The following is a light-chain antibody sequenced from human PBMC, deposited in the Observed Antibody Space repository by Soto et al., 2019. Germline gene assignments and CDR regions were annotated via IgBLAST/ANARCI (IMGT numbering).Light chain of an antibody. J-gene: IGLJ2*01. Sequence: QSVLTQPPSVSGTLGQRVTISCTGSSSNIGAGYDVQWYQQLPGTAPKLLIHSNTNRPSGVPDRFSASKSGTSASLAITGLQAEDEADHHCQSYDRSLSGVIFGGGTKLTVL. V-gene: IGLV1-40*01. CDR3: QSYDRSLSGVI. CDR1: SSNIGAGYD. CDR2: SNT.